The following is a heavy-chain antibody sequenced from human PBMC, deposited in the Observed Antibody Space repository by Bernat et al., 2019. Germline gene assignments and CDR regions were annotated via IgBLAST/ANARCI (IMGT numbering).Heavy chain of an antibody. CDR3: ASLDTAMVKGFDY. Sequence: QVQLVQSGAEVKKPGSSVKVSCKASGGTFSSYTISWVRQAPGQGLEWMGRIIPILGIANYAQKFQGKVTITADKSTSTAYMGLSSLRSEDTAVYYCASLDTAMVKGFDYWGQGTLVTVSS. D-gene: IGHD5-18*01. V-gene: IGHV1-69*02. CDR2: IIPILGIA. J-gene: IGHJ4*02. CDR1: GGTFSSYT.